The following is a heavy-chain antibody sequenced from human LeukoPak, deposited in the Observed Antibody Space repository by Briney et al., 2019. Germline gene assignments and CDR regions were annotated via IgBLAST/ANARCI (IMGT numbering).Heavy chain of an antibody. J-gene: IGHJ6*04. D-gene: IGHD3-9*01. Sequence: PLASVKVSCKASGGTFSSYAISWVRQAPGQGLEWMGGIIPNFGTANYAQKFQGRVTITADESTSTAYMELSSLRSEDTAVYYCARDRVYFDWSRPLYYYGMDVWGKGTTVTVSS. V-gene: IGHV1-69*13. CDR1: GGTFSSYA. CDR3: ARDRVYFDWSRPLYYYGMDV. CDR2: IIPNFGTA.